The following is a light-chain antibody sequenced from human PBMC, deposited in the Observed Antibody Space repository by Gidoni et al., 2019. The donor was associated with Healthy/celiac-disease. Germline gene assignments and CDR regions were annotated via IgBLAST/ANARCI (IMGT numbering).Light chain of an antibody. CDR1: SSNIGAGYD. CDR3: QSYDSSLSGHWV. Sequence: QSVLTPPPSVSGAPGQRVTISCTGSSSNIGAGYDVHWYQQLPGTAPKLLSYGNSNRPSGVPDRCSGSKSGTSASLAITGLQAEDEADYYCQSYDSSLSGHWVFGGGTKLTVL. CDR2: GNS. V-gene: IGLV1-40*01. J-gene: IGLJ3*02.